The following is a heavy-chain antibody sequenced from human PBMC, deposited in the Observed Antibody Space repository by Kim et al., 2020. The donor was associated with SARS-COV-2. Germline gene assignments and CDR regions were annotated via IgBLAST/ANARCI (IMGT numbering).Heavy chain of an antibody. CDR3: ARPDIVVMVAATFDY. CDR2: ISYDGSKE. CDR1: GFTFSTYA. D-gene: IGHD2-15*01. V-gene: IGHV3-30-3*01. Sequence: GGSLRLSCAASGFTFSTYAMHWVRRAPGKGLEWVAVISYDGSKEYYADSIKGRFTISRDNSRNTLYLQMNSLRAEDTAVYYCARPDIVVMVAATFDYWG. J-gene: IGHJ4*01.